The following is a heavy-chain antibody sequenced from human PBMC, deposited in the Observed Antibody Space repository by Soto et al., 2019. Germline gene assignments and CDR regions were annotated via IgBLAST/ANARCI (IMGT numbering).Heavy chain of an antibody. Sequence: GGSLRLSCAASGFTFSSYGMSWVRQAPGKGLEWVSAISGGGDSTDYADSVKGRFTISRDNSKNTLYLQMNSLRVEDAAVYYCVKDRTYTVYYFDYWGQGTMVTVYS. CDR2: ISGGGDST. D-gene: IGHD3-16*01. CDR1: GFTFSSYG. V-gene: IGHV3-23*01. CDR3: VKDRTYTVYYFDY. J-gene: IGHJ4*02.